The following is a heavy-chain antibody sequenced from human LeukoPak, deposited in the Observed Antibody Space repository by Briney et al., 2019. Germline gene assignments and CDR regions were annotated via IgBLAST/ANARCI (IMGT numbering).Heavy chain of an antibody. CDR3: ASVIAVAGCFDY. D-gene: IGHD6-19*01. CDR1: GGSISSSSYY. CDR2: IYYSGST. V-gene: IGHV4-39*07. Sequence: SETLSLTCTVSGGSISSSSYYWGWIRQPPGKGLEWIGSIYYSGSTYYNPSLKSRVTISVDTSKNQFSLKLSSVTAADTAVYYCASVIAVAGCFDYWGQGTLVTVSS. J-gene: IGHJ4*02.